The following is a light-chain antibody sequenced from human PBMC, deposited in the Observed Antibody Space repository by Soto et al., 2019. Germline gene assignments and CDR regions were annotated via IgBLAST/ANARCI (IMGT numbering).Light chain of an antibody. CDR1: VLAKKY. CDR3: YSAADNNDYV. Sequence: SYDLTQPSSVSVSPGQTASSTCSGYVLAKKYARWFQQKPGQAPVLVIYKDSERPSGIPERFSGSSSGTTVTLTISGAQVEDEADYYCYSAADNNDYVFGTGTKVTVL. J-gene: IGLJ1*01. V-gene: IGLV3-27*01. CDR2: KDS.